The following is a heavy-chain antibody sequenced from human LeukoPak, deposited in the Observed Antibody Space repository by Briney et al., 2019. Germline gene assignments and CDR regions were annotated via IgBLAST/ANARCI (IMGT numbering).Heavy chain of an antibody. CDR2: INPNSGGT. D-gene: IGHD2-8*01. CDR3: ARGRRCDYNYVDC. V-gene: IGHV1-2*02. CDR1: GYTFSGYS. Sequence: ASVKVSCTASGYTFSGYSMSWVRQAPGQGLEWMGWINPNSGGTNYAQKFQGRVTMTRDTSISTAYMELSRLRSDDTAMYYCARGRRCDYNYVDCWGKGTTVTVSS. J-gene: IGHJ6*03.